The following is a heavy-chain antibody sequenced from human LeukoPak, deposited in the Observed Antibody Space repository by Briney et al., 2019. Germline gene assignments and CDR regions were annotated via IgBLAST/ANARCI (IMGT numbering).Heavy chain of an antibody. D-gene: IGHD6-13*01. CDR2: IYYSGST. Sequence: PSETLSLTCTVSGGSISSSSYYWGWIRQPPGKGLEWIGSIYYSGSTYYNPSLKSRVTISVDTSKNQFSLKLSSVTAADTAAYYCAREDPIAAAGIHWYFDLWGRGTLVTVSS. CDR3: AREDPIAAAGIHWYFDL. V-gene: IGHV4-39*07. J-gene: IGHJ2*01. CDR1: GGSISSSSYY.